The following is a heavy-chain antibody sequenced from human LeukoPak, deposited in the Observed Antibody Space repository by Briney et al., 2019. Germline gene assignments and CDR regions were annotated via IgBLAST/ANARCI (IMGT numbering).Heavy chain of an antibody. CDR3: ARESLTWLQSRTSWFDP. Sequence: GASVKVSCKASGYSFSTYGISWVRQAPGQGLEWMGWISADNGNTNYAQKFQGRVTMTTDTSTSTAYMELRSLRSDDTAVYYCARESLTWLQSRTSWFDPWGQGTLVTISS. J-gene: IGHJ5*02. CDR1: GYSFSTYG. V-gene: IGHV1-18*01. D-gene: IGHD5-24*01. CDR2: ISADNGNT.